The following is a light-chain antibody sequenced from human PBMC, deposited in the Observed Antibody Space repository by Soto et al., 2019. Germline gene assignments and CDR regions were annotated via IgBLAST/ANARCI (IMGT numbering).Light chain of an antibody. CDR1: QSLLHSDGKTY. J-gene: IGKJ1*01. CDR2: EVS. V-gene: IGKV2-29*03. Sequence: ILMTQTPLSLSIIPGQTASISCKSSQSLLHSDGKTYFYWYVQKAGQAPQPLIYEVSNRFSGVPERFSGSGSRTDFTLKISRVEADDVGIYYCMQAIYIPWTFGQGTKVEIK. CDR3: MQAIYIPWT.